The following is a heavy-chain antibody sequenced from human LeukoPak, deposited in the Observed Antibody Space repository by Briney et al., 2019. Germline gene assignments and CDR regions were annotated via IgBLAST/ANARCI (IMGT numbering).Heavy chain of an antibody. V-gene: IGHV4-61*02. J-gene: IGHJ4*02. D-gene: IGHD2/OR15-2a*01. CDR3: ARDRVGGPTFDY. Sequence: SQTLSLTCTVSGDSISSGSYYWSWIRQPAGKGLEWIGRIYTSGSTNYNPSLKSRVTMSVDASKNQFSLKLSSVTAADTAVYYCARDRVGGPTFDYWGQGTLVTVSS. CDR2: IYTSGST. CDR1: GDSISSGSYY.